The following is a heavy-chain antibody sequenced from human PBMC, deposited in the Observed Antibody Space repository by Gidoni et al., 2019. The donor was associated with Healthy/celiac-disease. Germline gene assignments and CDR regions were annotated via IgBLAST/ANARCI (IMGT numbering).Heavy chain of an antibody. CDR1: VYTFTGYY. D-gene: IGHD3-10*01. V-gene: IGHV1-2*04. CDR3: ARGSEMVTMVRGVIRHWFDP. Sequence: QVQLVQYGAEVTKPGASVMVSCKASVYTFTGYYMHCVRQAPGQVLEWMGWINPNSGGKNYAQKYQGWVTMTRDTSISTDYMELSRLRSDDTAVYYCARGSEMVTMVRGVIRHWFDPWGQGTLVTVSS. CDR2: INPNSGGK. J-gene: IGHJ5*02.